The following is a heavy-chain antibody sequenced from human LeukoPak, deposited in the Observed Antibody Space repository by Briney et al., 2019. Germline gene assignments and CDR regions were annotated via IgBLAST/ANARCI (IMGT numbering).Heavy chain of an antibody. D-gene: IGHD1-7*01. CDR2: ISAYNGNT. Sequence: GASVKVSCKASGYTFTSYGISWVRQAPGQGLEWMGWISAYNGNTNYAQKLQSRVTMTTDTSTSTAYMELRSLRSDDTAVYYCARDQLELAYYYYYYMDVWGKGTMVTVSS. J-gene: IGHJ6*03. CDR1: GYTFTSYG. CDR3: ARDQLELAYYYYYYMDV. V-gene: IGHV1-18*01.